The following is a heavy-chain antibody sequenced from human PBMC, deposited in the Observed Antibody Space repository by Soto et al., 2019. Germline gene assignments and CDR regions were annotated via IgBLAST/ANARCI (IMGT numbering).Heavy chain of an antibody. CDR1: GYTFTSYA. D-gene: IGHD3-3*01. J-gene: IGHJ6*02. CDR3: ARPNLQLRFLEWSPPYYYYYGMDV. CDR2: INAGNGNT. Sequence: GASVKVSCKASGYTFTSYAMHWVRQAPGQRLEWMGWINAGNGNTKYSQKFQGRVTITRDTSASTAYMELSSLRSEDTAVYYCARPNLQLRFLEWSPPYYYYYGMDVWGQGTTVTVSS. V-gene: IGHV1-3*01.